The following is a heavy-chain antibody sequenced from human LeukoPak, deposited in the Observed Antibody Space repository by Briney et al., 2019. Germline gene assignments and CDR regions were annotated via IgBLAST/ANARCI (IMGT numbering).Heavy chain of an antibody. CDR2: ISGSGGST. D-gene: IGHD6-19*01. Sequence: SGGSLRLSCIASGFSFSDSYMGWIRQAPGKGLEWVSAISGSGGSTYYADSVKGRFTISRDNSKNTLYLQMNSLRAEDTAVYYCAKLAVAGSFDYWGQGTLVTVSS. CDR3: AKLAVAGSFDY. J-gene: IGHJ4*02. CDR1: GFSFSDSY. V-gene: IGHV3-23*01.